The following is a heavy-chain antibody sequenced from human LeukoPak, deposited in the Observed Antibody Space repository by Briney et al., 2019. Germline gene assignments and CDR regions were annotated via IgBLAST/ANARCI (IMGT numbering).Heavy chain of an antibody. J-gene: IGHJ4*02. CDR1: GGTFSSYA. V-gene: IGHV1-69*05. CDR3: ASDRFGELLLSVWYFDY. D-gene: IGHD3-10*01. CDR2: IIPIFGTA. Sequence: ASVKVSCKASGGTFSSYAISWVRQAPGQGLEWMGRIIPIFGTANYAQKFQGRVTITTDESTSTAYMALSSLRSEDTAVYYCASDRFGELLLSVWYFDYWGQGTLVTVSS.